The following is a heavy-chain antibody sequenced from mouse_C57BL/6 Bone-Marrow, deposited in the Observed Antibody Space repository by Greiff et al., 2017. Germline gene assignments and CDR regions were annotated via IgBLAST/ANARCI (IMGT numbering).Heavy chain of an antibody. CDR3: ARILRLWYFDV. Sequence: VQLQQPGAELVRPGSSVKLSCKASGYTFTSYWMPWVKQRPIQGLEWIGNIDPSDSETHYNQKFKDKATLTVDKSSSTAYMQLSSLTSEDSAVYYCARILRLWYFDVWGTGTTVTVSS. J-gene: IGHJ1*03. CDR2: IDPSDSET. D-gene: IGHD1-1*01. CDR1: GYTFTSYW. V-gene: IGHV1-52*01.